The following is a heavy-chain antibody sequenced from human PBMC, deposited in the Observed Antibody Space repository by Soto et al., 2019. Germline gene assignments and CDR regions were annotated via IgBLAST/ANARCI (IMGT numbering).Heavy chain of an antibody. D-gene: IGHD3-9*01. V-gene: IGHV4-39*07. CDR1: GGSIDNSHSF. CDR2: VYHSGST. CDR3: ARANYDILTGYYRKPGNWFDP. Sequence: SETLSLTCDVSGGSIDNSHSFWGWVRQPPGRGLEFLGSVYHSGSTYYNPSLKSRVTISVDRSKNQFSLKLSSVTAADTAVYYCARANYDILTGYYRKPGNWFDPWGQGTLVTVSS. J-gene: IGHJ5*02.